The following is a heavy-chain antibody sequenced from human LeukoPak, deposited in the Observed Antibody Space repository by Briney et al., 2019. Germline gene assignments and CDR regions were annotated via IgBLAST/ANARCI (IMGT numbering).Heavy chain of an antibody. CDR2: INWNGGST. V-gene: IGHV3-20*04. D-gene: IGHD3-22*01. CDR3: ARDHYDSSGYNYGMDV. J-gene: IGHJ6*02. Sequence: GGSLRLSCAASGFTFDDYGMSWVRQAPGKGLEWVSGINWNGGSTGYADSVKGRFTISRDNAKNSLYLQMNSLRAEDTALYYCARDHYDSSGYNYGMDVWGQGTTVTVSS. CDR1: GFTFDDYG.